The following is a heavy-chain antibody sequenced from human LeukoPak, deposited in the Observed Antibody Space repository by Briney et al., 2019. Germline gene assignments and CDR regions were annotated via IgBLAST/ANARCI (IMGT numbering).Heavy chain of an antibody. Sequence: SETLSLTCAVSGGSISSGGYSWSWIRQPPGKGLEWIGYIYHSGSTYYNPSLKSRVTISVDRSKHQFSLKLSSVTAADTAVYYCARGRGTYWGQGTLVTVSS. CDR2: IYHSGST. CDR1: GGSISSGGYS. J-gene: IGHJ4*02. V-gene: IGHV4-30-2*01. CDR3: ARGRGTY.